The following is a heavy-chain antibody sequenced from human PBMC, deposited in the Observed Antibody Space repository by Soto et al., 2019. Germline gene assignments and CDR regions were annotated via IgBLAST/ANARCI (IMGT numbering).Heavy chain of an antibody. V-gene: IGHV4-34*01. J-gene: IGHJ4*02. Sequence: SETLSLTCAVYGGSFSGYYWSWIRQPPGKGLEWIGEINHSGSTNYNPSLKSRVTISVDTSKNQFSLKLSSVTAADTAVYYCARRRQQLTRSYFDYWGQGTLVTVSS. CDR1: GGSFSGYY. CDR2: INHSGST. CDR3: ARRRQQLTRSYFDY. D-gene: IGHD6-13*01.